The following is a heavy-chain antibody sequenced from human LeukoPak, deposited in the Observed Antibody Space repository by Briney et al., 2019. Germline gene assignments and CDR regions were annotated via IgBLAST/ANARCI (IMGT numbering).Heavy chain of an antibody. V-gene: IGHV3-21*01. CDR1: GFTFSSYS. J-gene: IGHJ4*02. Sequence: GGSLRLSCAASGFTFSSYSMNWVRQAPGKGLEWVSSISSSSSYTYYADSVKGRFTISRDNAKNSLYLQMNRLTAEDTAVYYCARDRIIAAAGTRGSDFWGQGTLVTVSS. CDR3: ARDRIIAAAGTRGSDF. CDR2: ISSSSSYT. D-gene: IGHD6-13*01.